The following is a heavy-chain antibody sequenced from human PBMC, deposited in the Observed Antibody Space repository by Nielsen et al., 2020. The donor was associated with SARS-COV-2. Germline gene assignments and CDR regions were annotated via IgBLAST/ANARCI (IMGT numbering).Heavy chain of an antibody. D-gene: IGHD3-3*01. CDR2: ISSSGSDI. J-gene: IGHJ4*02. V-gene: IGHV3-48*02. CDR3: VGDREWAFDL. Sequence: GSLKISREVAGHFRWYSFNWVRPAPRQGPEWISSISSSGSDISYARSVKGRFTISRDNAGNSLFLHMDSLRDEDTAVYYCVGDREWAFDLWGQGTLVTVSS. CDR1: GHFRWYS.